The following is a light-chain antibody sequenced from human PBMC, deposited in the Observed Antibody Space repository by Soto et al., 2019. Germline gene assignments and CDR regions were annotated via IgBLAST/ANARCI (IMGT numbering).Light chain of an antibody. CDR3: QSYDSSLSIWV. CDR1: RSNIGAGYA. J-gene: IGLJ3*02. CDR2: GNN. V-gene: IGLV1-40*01. Sequence: QPVLTQPPSVSGAPGQRVIISCTGSRSNIGAGYAVHWYRRLPGKGPKLLISGNNNRPSGVPDRFSGSKSGTSASLAIAGLQAEDEADYYCQSYDSSLSIWVFGGGTKLTVL.